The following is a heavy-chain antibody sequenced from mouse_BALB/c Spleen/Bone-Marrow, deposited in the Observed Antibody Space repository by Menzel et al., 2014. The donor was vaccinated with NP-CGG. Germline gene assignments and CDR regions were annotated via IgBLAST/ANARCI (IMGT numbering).Heavy chain of an antibody. J-gene: IGHJ1*01. D-gene: IGHD1-1*01. CDR1: GFNIKDTY. CDR3: ARGGSSYGWCFDV. CDR2: IDPANGNT. Sequence: VTLKVCGAELVKPGASVKLSCTASGFNIKDTYMHWVKQRPEQGLEWIGRIDPANGNTKYDPKFQGKATITADTSSNTAYLQLSSVTSEDTAVYYCARGGSSYGWCFDVWGAGTTVTVSS. V-gene: IGHV14-3*02.